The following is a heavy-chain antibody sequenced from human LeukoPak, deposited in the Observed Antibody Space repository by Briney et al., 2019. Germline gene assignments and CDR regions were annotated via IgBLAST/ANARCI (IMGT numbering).Heavy chain of an antibody. D-gene: IGHD4-17*01. CDR1: GGSFSGYY. J-gene: IGHJ4*02. V-gene: IGHV4-34*01. CDR3: ARGHGSTVTAYFDY. CDR2: INHSGST. Sequence: PSETLSLTCAVYGGSFSGYYWSWSRQPPGKGLEWRGEINHSGSTNYNPSLKSRVTISVDTSKNQFSLKLSSVTAADTAVYYCARGHGSTVTAYFDYWGQGTLVTVSS.